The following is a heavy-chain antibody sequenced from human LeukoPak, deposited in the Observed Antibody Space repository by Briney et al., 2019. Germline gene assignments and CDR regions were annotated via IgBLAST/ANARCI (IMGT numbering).Heavy chain of an antibody. Sequence: GASVKVSCKASGYTFTSYYMHWVRQAPGQGLEWMGIINPSGGSTSYAQKFQGRVTMTTDTSTSTAYMELRSLRSDDTAVYYCARAQLWFGELLFPFFDYWGQGTLVTVSS. J-gene: IGHJ4*02. D-gene: IGHD3-10*01. V-gene: IGHV1-46*01. CDR1: GYTFTSYY. CDR2: INPSGGST. CDR3: ARAQLWFGELLFPFFDY.